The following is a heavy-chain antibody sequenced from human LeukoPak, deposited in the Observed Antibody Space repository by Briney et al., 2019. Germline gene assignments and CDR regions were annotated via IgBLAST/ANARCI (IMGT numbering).Heavy chain of an antibody. Sequence: APVKVSCKASGYTFTSYDINWVRQATGQGLEWMGWINPNSGGTNYAQKFQGRVTMTRDTSITTAYMELSRLRSDDTAVYYCARVHYASGFEYWGQGTLVTVSS. J-gene: IGHJ4*02. CDR2: INPNSGGT. CDR1: GYTFTSYD. CDR3: ARVHYASGFEY. D-gene: IGHD2-15*01. V-gene: IGHV1-2*02.